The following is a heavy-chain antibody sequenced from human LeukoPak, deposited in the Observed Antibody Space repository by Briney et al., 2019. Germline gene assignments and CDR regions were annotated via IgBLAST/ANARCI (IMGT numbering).Heavy chain of an antibody. CDR2: INWSGGST. Sequence: GGSLRLSCAASGCSFEDYGMSWVRQAPGKGLEWVCGINWSGGSTFYADSMKGRFTISRDNAKKYLYLQVNSLRAEDTALYYCARAGGLWYAEAYFDYWGQGTLVTVSS. J-gene: IGHJ4*02. CDR1: GCSFEDYG. V-gene: IGHV3-20*04. CDR3: ARAGGLWYAEAYFDY. D-gene: IGHD6-13*01.